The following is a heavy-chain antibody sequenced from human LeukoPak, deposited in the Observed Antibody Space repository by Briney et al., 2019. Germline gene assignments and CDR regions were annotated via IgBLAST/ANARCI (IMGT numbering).Heavy chain of an antibody. Sequence: GRSLRLSCAASGFTFDDYAMHWVRQAPGKGLEWVSGISWNSGSIGYADSVKGRFTISRDNAKNSLYLQMNSLRAEDTALYYCAKGRGGQLEINWFDPWGQGTLVTVSS. V-gene: IGHV3-9*01. CDR1: GFTFDDYA. CDR2: ISWNSGSI. D-gene: IGHD6-13*01. CDR3: AKGRGGQLEINWFDP. J-gene: IGHJ5*02.